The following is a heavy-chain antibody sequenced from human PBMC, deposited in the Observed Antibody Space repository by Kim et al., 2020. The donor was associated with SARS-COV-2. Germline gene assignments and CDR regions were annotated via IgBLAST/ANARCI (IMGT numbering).Heavy chain of an antibody. CDR1: GGSISNYY. CDR3: AREFWSKVTTAAPNWYFDL. J-gene: IGHJ2*01. CDR2: VYYSGST. D-gene: IGHD4-4*01. V-gene: IGHV4-59*01. Sequence: SETLSLTCTVSGGSISNYYWTWIRQPPGKGLEWMGYVYYSGSTNYTPSPKSRVTISVDTAKNQYSLKLNSMTAADTAVYYCAREFWSKVTTAAPNWYFDLWGRGTLVTVSS.